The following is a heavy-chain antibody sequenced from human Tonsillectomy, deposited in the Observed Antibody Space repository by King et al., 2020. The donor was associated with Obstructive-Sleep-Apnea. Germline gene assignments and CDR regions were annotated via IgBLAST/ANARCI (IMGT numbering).Heavy chain of an antibody. V-gene: IGHV3-23*04. CDR3: AKGALLWFGESPNPHDAFDI. CDR2: ISGRGGCT. D-gene: IGHD3-10*01. CDR1: GFPFCSYA. J-gene: IGHJ3*02. Sequence: VQLVESGGGLVQPGGALRLSCAASGFPFCSYAMSWVRQAPGKGLEGVSAISGRGGCTYYADSVKGRFTISRDKSKNTLFLQMNSLRAEDTAVYYCAKGALLWFGESPNPHDAFDIWGQGTMVTVSS.